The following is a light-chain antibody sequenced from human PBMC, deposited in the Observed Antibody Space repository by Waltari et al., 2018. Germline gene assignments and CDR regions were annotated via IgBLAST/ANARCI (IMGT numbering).Light chain of an antibody. V-gene: IGKV1-39*01. CDR2: AAA. J-gene: IGKJ4*01. CDR3: QQSYSTPLT. Sequence: DIQMTQSPSSLSASVGDRVTIPCRESQSISSYLNWYQQKPGKGPKLLIYAAASLRSGVPSRFSGSGSGTDFTLNISSLQPEDFATYYCQQSYSTPLTFGGGTKVEIK. CDR1: QSISSY.